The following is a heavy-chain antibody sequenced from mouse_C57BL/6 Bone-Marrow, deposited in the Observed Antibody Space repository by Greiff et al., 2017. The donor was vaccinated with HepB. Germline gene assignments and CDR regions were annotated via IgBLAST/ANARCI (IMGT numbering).Heavy chain of an antibody. CDR1: GYTFTSYG. CDR3: ASSYYYGSSYLY. Sequence: QVQLQQSGAELARPGASVKLSCKASGYTFTSYGISWVKQRTGQGLEWIGEIYPRSGNTYYNEKFKGKATLTADESSSTAYMELRSLTSEDSAVYFCASSYYYGSSYLYWGQGTTLTVSS. CDR2: IYPRSGNT. J-gene: IGHJ2*01. D-gene: IGHD1-1*01. V-gene: IGHV1-81*01.